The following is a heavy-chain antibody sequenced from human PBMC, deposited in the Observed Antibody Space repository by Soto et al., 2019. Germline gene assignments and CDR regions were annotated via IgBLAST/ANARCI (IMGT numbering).Heavy chain of an antibody. CDR2: IWYDGSNK. CDR1: GFTFSSYG. V-gene: IGHV3-33*01. J-gene: IGHJ4*02. CDR3: ARDLGLYCGGDCSPDY. D-gene: IGHD2-21*02. Sequence: PGGSLRLSCAASGFTFSSYGMHWVRQAPGKGLEWVAVIWYDGSNKYYADSVKGRFTISRDNSKNTLYLQMNSLRAEDTAVYYCARDLGLYCGGDCSPDYWGQGTLVTVSS.